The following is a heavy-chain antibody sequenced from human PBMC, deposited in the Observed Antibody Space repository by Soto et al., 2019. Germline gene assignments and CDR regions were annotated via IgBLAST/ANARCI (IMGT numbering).Heavy chain of an antibody. CDR2: IDPSDSYT. D-gene: IGHD2-8*01. J-gene: IGHJ6*02. CDR1: GYSFTSYW. V-gene: IGHV5-10-1*01. CDR3: ARHCFPYCTNGVSRGMDV. Sequence: PGESLKISCKGSGYSFTSYWISWVRQMPGKGLEWMGRIDPSDSYTNYSPSFQGHVTISADKSISTAYLQWSSLKASDTAMYYCARHCFPYCTNGVSRGMDVWGQGTTVTVS.